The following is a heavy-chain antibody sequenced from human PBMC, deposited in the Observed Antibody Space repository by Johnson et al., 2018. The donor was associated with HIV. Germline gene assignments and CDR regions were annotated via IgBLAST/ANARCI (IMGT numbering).Heavy chain of an antibody. CDR2: ISGSGDST. J-gene: IGHJ3*02. V-gene: IGHV3-23*04. CDR1: GFTFGDDG. Sequence: VQLVESGGGFVRPGGSLRLSCEASGFTFGDDGMSWVRQVPGKGLEWVAGISGSGDSTYYADSVKGRCTISRDNSKNTLYLQMNSLRAEDTAVYSCAILPPGGAGNGADAFDIWGQGTMITVSS. D-gene: IGHD1-26*01. CDR3: AILPPGGAGNGADAFDI.